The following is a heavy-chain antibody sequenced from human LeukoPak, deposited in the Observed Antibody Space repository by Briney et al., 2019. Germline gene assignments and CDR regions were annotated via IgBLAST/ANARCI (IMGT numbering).Heavy chain of an antibody. D-gene: IGHD6-13*01. Sequence: ASVKVSCKASGYTFTSYYMYWVRQAPGQGLEWMGIINPSGGSTSYAQKFQGRVTMTRDTSTSTVYMELSRLRFEDTAVYYCARGGAAGTSYYYYYYMDVWATGTTVTVPS. CDR3: ARGGAAGTSYYYYYYMDV. CDR2: INPSGGST. CDR1: GYTFTSYY. J-gene: IGHJ6*03. V-gene: IGHV1-46*01.